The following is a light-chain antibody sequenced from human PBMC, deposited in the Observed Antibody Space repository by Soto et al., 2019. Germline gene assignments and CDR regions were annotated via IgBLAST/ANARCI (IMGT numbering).Light chain of an antibody. CDR1: SSDVGGYEY. CDR3: SSYAGSNNLHVL. CDR2: EVI. Sequence: SALTQPPSASGSPGQSVTLSCTGSSSDVGGYEYVTWYQQHPGKAPKLIIYEVIKRPSGVPDRFSGSKSGNTASLTVSGLQAEDEADYYCSSYAGSNNLHVLFGGGTKVTVL. V-gene: IGLV2-8*01. J-gene: IGLJ2*01.